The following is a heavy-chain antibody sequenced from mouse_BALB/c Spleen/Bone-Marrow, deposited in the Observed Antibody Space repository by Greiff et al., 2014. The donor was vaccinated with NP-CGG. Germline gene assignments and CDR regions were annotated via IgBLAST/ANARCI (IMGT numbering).Heavy chain of an antibody. CDR3: AKNDCYYGVNY. V-gene: IGHV1-47*01. J-gene: IGHJ2*01. CDR2: FHPYNDDT. CDR1: GYTFTTYP. Sequence: QVQLKESGAELVKPGASVKMSCKAFGYTFTTYPIEWMKQNHGKSLEWIGNFHPYNDDTKYNEKFKGKAKLTVEKSSSTVYLELNRLTSYDSAFYYCAKNDCYYGVNYWGQGTTLTVSS. D-gene: IGHD2-3*01.